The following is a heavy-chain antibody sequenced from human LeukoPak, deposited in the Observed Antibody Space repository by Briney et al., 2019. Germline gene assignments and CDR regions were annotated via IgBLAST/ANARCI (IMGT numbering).Heavy chain of an antibody. V-gene: IGHV3-23*01. CDR1: GFTFSSYG. CDR2: ISGSGGST. D-gene: IGHD6-13*01. J-gene: IGHJ4*02. Sequence: GGSLRLSCAASGFTFSSYGMSWVRQAPGKGLEWVSAISGSGGSTYYADSVKGRFTISRDNSKNTLYLQMNSLRAEDTAVYYCAKPRRPLIAAAGPGFDYWGQGTLVTVSS. CDR3: AKPRRPLIAAAGPGFDY.